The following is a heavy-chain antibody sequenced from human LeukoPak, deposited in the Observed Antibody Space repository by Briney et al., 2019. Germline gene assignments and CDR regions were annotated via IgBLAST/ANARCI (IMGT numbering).Heavy chain of an antibody. D-gene: IGHD1-26*01. CDR2: ISSSSSYI. CDR3: VRHNEGATGDFDY. Sequence: GGSLRLSCAASGFTFSSYSMNWVRQAPGKGLEWVSSISSSSSYIYYADSVKGRFTISRDNAKNSLYLQMNSLRAEDTAVYYCVRHNEGATGDFDYWGQGTLVAVSS. CDR1: GFTFSSYS. J-gene: IGHJ4*02. V-gene: IGHV3-21*01.